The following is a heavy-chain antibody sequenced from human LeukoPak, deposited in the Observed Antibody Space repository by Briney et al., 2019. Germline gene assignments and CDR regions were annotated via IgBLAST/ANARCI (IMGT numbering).Heavy chain of an antibody. CDR2: ISYDGSNK. CDR1: GFTFSSYA. Sequence: GGSLRLSCAASGFTFSSYAMHWVRQAPGKGLEWVAVISYDGSNKYYADSVKGRFTISRDNSKNTLYLQMNSLRAEDTAVYYCAREKTVIPSFYYYYGMDVWGQGTTVTVSS. CDR3: AREKTVIPSFYYYYGMDV. J-gene: IGHJ6*02. V-gene: IGHV3-30*04. D-gene: IGHD3-22*01.